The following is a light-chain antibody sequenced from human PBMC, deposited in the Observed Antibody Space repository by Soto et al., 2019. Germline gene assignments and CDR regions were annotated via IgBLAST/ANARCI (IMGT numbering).Light chain of an antibody. CDR3: SSYTSSSTRVV. CDR2: DVS. CDR1: SSDVGGYNY. V-gene: IGLV2-14*01. J-gene: IGLJ2*01. Sequence: QSALTQPASVSGSPGQSITISCTGTSSDVGGYNYVSWYQQHPGKAPKLMIYDVSNRPSGVSNRFSGSKSGNTAFLTISGLQAEDEADYYCSSYTSSSTRVVFGGGTQLTVL.